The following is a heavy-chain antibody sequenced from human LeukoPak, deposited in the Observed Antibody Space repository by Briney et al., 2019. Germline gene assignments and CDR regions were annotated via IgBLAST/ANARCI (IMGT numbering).Heavy chain of an antibody. CDR1: EFTFSSYA. J-gene: IGHJ4*02. CDR3: AKGYCSSTSCSLNY. D-gene: IGHD2-2*01. CDR2: ISGSGGST. V-gene: IGHV3-23*01. Sequence: TGGSLRLSCAASEFTFSSYAMSWVRQAPGKGLEWVSAISGSGGSTYYADSVKGRFTISRDNSKNTLYLQMNSLRAEDTAVYYCAKGYCSSTSCSLNYWGQGTLVTVSS.